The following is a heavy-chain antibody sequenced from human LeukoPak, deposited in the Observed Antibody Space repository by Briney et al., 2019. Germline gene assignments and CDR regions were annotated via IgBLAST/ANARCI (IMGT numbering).Heavy chain of an antibody. J-gene: IGHJ6*02. Sequence: ASVKVSCKASGGTFSSYTISWVRQAPGQGLEWMGRIIPILGIANYAQKFQGRVTITADKSTSTAYMELSSLRSEDTAVYYCARARKIATINPYYYYYGMDVWGQGTTVTVSS. D-gene: IGHD5-24*01. CDR1: GGTFSSYT. V-gene: IGHV1-69*02. CDR2: IIPILGIA. CDR3: ARARKIATINPYYYYYGMDV.